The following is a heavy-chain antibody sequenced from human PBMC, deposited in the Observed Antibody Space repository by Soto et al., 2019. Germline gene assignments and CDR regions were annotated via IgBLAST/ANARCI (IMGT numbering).Heavy chain of an antibody. CDR2: IYTGGST. D-gene: IGHD2-2*01. Sequence: EVQLVGSGGDLVQPGGSLRLSCAASGFTVSSTYMSWVRQAPGKGLEWVSVIYTGGSTKHADSVKGRFSISRDNSRNTVYLEMSSLRVEDTAVYYCARPRTTVPGNSWFYFDSWSQGTLVTVSS. V-gene: IGHV3-66*04. J-gene: IGHJ4*02. CDR3: ARPRTTVPGNSWFYFDS. CDR1: GFTVSSTY.